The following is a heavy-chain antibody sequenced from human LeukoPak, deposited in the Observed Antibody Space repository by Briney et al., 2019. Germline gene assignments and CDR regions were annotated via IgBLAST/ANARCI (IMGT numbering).Heavy chain of an antibody. V-gene: IGHV3-48*01. J-gene: IGHJ4*02. D-gene: IGHD1-1*01. CDR2: ISSSSSTI. CDR1: GFTFSSYS. CDR3: ARDRPNWNDDGPFDY. Sequence: GGSLRLSCAASGFTFSSYSMNWVRQAPGKGLECVSYISSSSSTIYYADSVKGRSTISRDKAKNSLCLQMNSQRAEDTAVYYCARDRPNWNDDGPFDYWGQGTLVTVSS.